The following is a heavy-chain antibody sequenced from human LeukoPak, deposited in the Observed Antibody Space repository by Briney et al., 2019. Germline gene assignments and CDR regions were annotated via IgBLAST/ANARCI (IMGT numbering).Heavy chain of an antibody. Sequence: SETLSLTCTVSGGSISSYYWSWIRQPAGKGLEWIGRIYTTGSTNYNPSLKSRVTMSVDTSKNQFSLKLSSVTAADTAVYYCARSGVRGVMPDYWGQGTLVTVSS. CDR1: GGSISSYY. J-gene: IGHJ4*02. D-gene: IGHD3-10*01. CDR3: ARSGVRGVMPDY. V-gene: IGHV4-4*07. CDR2: IYTTGST.